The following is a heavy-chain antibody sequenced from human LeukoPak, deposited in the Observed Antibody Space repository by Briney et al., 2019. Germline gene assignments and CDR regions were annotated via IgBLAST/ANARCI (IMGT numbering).Heavy chain of an antibody. CDR2: ISSGSSYT. J-gene: IGHJ4*02. CDR1: GFIISNYN. Sequence: GGSLRLSCAASGFIISNYNMNWVRQAPGKGLEWVSHISSGSSYTNYADSVKGRFTISRDNAKNSLYLQMNSLRAEDTAVYYCARARTGGATFVQYFDYWGQGTLVTVSS. CDR3: ARARTGGATFVQYFDY. D-gene: IGHD3-16*01. V-gene: IGHV3-21*05.